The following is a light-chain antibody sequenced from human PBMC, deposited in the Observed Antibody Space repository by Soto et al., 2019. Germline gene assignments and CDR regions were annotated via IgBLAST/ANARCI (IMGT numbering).Light chain of an antibody. CDR3: TSYTPTGALV. CDR1: NTDVGGYNY. J-gene: IGLJ3*02. V-gene: IGLV2-14*01. Sequence: QSAVTQPASVSGSPGQSITVSCTGTNTDVGGYNYVSWYQHRPGKAPRLMIYEVRNRLSGVSNRFSGSKSGNTASLTISGLHSEDEADYYCTSYTPTGALVFGSGTKLTVL. CDR2: EVR.